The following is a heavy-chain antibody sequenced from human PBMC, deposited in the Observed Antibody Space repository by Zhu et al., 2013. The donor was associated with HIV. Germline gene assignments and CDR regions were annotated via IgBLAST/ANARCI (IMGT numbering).Heavy chain of an antibody. CDR1: GGTDSNDV. CDR3: ARGEGYDNSGYWVY. D-gene: IGHD3-22*01. J-gene: IGHJ4*02. CDR2: IIPLLGTS. Sequence: QVQLVQSGAEVKKPGSSVKVSCKASGGTDSNDVFNWVRQAPGQGLEWMGGIIPLLGTSNYAQKFQGRVTITADESTSTAYMELSSLRSEDTAVYYCARGEGYDNSGYWVYWGQGTLVTVSS. V-gene: IGHV1-69*01.